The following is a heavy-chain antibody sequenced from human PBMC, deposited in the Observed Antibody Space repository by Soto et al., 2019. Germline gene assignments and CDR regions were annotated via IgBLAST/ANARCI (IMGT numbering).Heavy chain of an antibody. CDR1: GFTLRSYG. CDR2: IKTDASEK. D-gene: IGHD2-15*01. J-gene: IGHJ4*01. V-gene: IGHV3-7*01. Sequence: XESLRLSCAACGFTLRSYGMSWVRQAPGKGLEWLTTIKTDASEKKYVDSVKGRFTVSRDNAKNSLYLQMDSLRAEDTAVYYCARVSGYGPERSVNHYLDWWGGAILVTFT. CDR3: ARVSGYGPERSVNHYLDW.